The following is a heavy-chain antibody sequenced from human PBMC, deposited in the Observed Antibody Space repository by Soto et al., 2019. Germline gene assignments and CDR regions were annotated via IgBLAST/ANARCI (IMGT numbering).Heavy chain of an antibody. CDR3: ARDAYCGGDCYSPWFDP. Sequence: QVQLQESGPGLVKPSQTLSLTCTVSGGSISSGGYYWSWIRQHPGKGLEWIGYIYYSGSTYYNPSHKSRVTKSVNTSKNPSSLKLSSVPAADTAVYYCARDAYCGGDCYSPWFDPWGQGTLVTVSS. CDR2: IYYSGST. J-gene: IGHJ5*02. D-gene: IGHD2-21*02. CDR1: GGSISSGGYY. V-gene: IGHV4-31*03.